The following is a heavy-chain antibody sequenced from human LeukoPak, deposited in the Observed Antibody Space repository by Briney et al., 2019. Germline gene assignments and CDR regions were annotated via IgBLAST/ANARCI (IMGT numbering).Heavy chain of an antibody. V-gene: IGHV3-23*01. J-gene: IGHJ3*02. CDR1: GITFNNYA. Sequence: GGSLRLSCAASGITFNNYALSWVRQAPGKGLEWVSGISASAGSTYYADSVKGRFTISRDNAKNSLYLQMNSLRAEDTAVYYCARERYDAFDIWGQGTMVTVSS. CDR2: ISASAGST. CDR3: ARERYDAFDI. D-gene: IGHD1-1*01.